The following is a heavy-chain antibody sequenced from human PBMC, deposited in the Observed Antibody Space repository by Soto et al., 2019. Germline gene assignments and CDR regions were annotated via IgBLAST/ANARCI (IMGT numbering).Heavy chain of an antibody. CDR1: GYSFSSHA. CDR2: IIPVFGTP. J-gene: IGHJ4*02. Sequence: QVQREQSGSEVKKSGSSVKVSCKASGYSFSSHAITWVRQAPGQGLEWMGGIIPVFGTPSYAQKFQGRVTISADKSTNTSDLELRSLRSEDTAVYYCARGGALSTSWYWGDGLDSWGQGTQVTVSS. V-gene: IGHV1-69*06. D-gene: IGHD6-13*01. CDR3: ARGGALSTSWYWGDGLDS.